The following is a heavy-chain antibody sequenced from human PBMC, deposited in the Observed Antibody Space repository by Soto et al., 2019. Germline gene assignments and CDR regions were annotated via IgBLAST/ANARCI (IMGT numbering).Heavy chain of an antibody. V-gene: IGHV1-69*02. CDR3: ARGTPDHDFSTY. J-gene: IGHJ4*02. CDR2: IIPILGIA. D-gene: IGHD3-3*01. CDR1: GGTFSSYT. Sequence: SVKVSCKASGGTFSSYTISWVRQAPGQGLEWMGRIIPILGIANYAQKFQGRVTITADKSTSTAYMELSSLRSEDTAVYYCARGTPDHDFSTYWGQGTLVTVSS.